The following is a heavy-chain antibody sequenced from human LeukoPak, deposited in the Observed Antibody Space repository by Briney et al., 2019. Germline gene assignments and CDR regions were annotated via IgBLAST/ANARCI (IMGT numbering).Heavy chain of an antibody. D-gene: IGHD3-10*01. J-gene: IGHJ5*02. CDR2: IIPIFGTA. CDR1: GGTFSSYA. CDR3: ARGGTMVRGVPVHNWFDP. V-gene: IGHV1-69*01. Sequence: SVKVSCKASGGTFSSYAISWVRQAPGQGLEWMGGIIPIFGTANYAQKFQGRVTITADESTSTAYMELSSLRSEDTAVYYCARGGTMVRGVPVHNWFDPWGQGPLVTVSS.